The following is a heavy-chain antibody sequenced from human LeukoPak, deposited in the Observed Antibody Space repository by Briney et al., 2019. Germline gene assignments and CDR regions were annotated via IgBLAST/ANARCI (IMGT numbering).Heavy chain of an antibody. D-gene: IGHD2-15*01. V-gene: IGHV4-59*01. J-gene: IGHJ4*02. CDR3: ARESRGGRESYFDY. CDR1: GGSISSYY. Sequence: SETLSLTCTVSGGSISSYYWSWIRQPPGKGLEWIGYIYYSGSTNYNPSLKSRVTISVDTSKNQFSLKLSPVTAADTAVYYCARESRGGRESYFDYWGQGTLVTVSS. CDR2: IYYSGST.